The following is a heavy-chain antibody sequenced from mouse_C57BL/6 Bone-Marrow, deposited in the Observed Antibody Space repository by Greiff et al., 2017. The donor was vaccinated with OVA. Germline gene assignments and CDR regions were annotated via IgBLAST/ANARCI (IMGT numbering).Heavy chain of an antibody. CDR2: INPYNGGT. Sequence: SGPVLVKPGASVKMSCKASGYTFTDYYMNWVKQSHGKSLEWIGVINPYNGGTSYNQKFKGKATLTVDKSSSTAYMELNSLTSEDSAVYYCARHYYYGSSYVVDDYWGQGTTLTVSS. J-gene: IGHJ2*01. V-gene: IGHV1-19*01. D-gene: IGHD1-1*01. CDR1: GYTFTDYY. CDR3: ARHYYYGSSYVVDDY.